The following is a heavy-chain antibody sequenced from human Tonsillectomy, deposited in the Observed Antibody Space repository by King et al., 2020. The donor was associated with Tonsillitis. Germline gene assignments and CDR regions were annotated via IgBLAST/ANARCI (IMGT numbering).Heavy chain of an antibody. D-gene: IGHD5-12*01. V-gene: IGHV4-38-2*01. Sequence: QLQESGPGLVKPSETLSLTCAVSGYSISSGYYWGWIRQPPGKGLEWIGSIYHSGSTYYNPSLKSRVTISVDTSKNQFSLKLSSVTAADTAVYYCARRLKSFVEPPRVFDYWGQGTLVTVSS. CDR2: IYHSGST. CDR1: GYSISSGYY. J-gene: IGHJ4*02. CDR3: ARRLKSFVEPPRVFDY.